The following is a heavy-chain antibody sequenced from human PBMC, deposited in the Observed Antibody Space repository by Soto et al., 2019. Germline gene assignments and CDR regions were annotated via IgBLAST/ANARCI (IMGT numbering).Heavy chain of an antibody. CDR2: IIPYSGNT. V-gene: IGHV1-18*01. Sequence: QVQLVQSGAEVKKPGSSVKVSCKASGDTFSTYTITWMRQAPGQGLEWMGGIIPYSGNTHYASKVQGRLTMTTDTSTSTAYMDLGSLTSDDTAVYYCAMVDNYVTPTPQDVWGQGTTVTVSS. CDR1: GDTFSTYT. CDR3: AMVDNYVTPTPQDV. J-gene: IGHJ6*02. D-gene: IGHD3-16*01.